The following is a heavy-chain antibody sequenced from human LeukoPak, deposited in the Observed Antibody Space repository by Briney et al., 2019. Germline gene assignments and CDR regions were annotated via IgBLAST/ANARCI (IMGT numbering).Heavy chain of an antibody. CDR2: ISSSSSYI. CDR1: GFTFSSYS. J-gene: IGHJ4*02. V-gene: IGHV3-21*01. D-gene: IGHD6-13*01. Sequence: GGSLRLSCAASGFTFSSYSMNWVRQAPGKGLEWVSSISSSSSYIYYADSVKGRFTISRDNAKNSLYLQMNSLRAEDTAVYYCASLGGAAAGTDYWGQGTLVTVSS. CDR3: ASLGGAAAGTDY.